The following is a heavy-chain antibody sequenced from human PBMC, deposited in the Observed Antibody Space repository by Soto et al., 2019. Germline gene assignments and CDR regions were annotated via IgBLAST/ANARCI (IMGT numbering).Heavy chain of an antibody. V-gene: IGHV4-59*08. CDR1: GGSISSYY. J-gene: IGHJ6*03. D-gene: IGHD3-9*01. CDR2: IYYSGST. CDR3: ARGYYDILTGYPYYYYMDV. Sequence: PSETLSLTFTVSGGSISSYYWSWIRQPPGKGLEWIGYIYYSGSTNYNPSLKSRVTISVDTSKNQFSLKLSSVTAADTAVYYCARGYYDILTGYPYYYYMDVWGKGTTVTVSS.